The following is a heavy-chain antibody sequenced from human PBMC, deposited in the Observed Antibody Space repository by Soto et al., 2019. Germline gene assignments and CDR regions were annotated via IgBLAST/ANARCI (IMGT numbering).Heavy chain of an antibody. Sequence: GGSLRLSCAASGFIFSHYPMAWVRQSPRKGLEWVSGISDSGENTHYADSVKGRFTISRDNSKNILYLQINSLRAEDTALYYCAKLRAPGLFWCQGTLVTVSS. CDR3: AKLRAPGLF. CDR1: GFIFSHYP. J-gene: IGHJ4*02. V-gene: IGHV3-23*01. CDR2: ISDSGENT.